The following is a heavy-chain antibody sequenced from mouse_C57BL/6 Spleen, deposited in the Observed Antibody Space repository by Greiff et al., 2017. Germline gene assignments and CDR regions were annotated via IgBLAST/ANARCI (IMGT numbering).Heavy chain of an antibody. V-gene: IGHV1-55*01. D-gene: IGHD2-3*01. CDR1: GYTFTSYW. CDR3: ARGDGYRY. CDR2: IYPGSGST. J-gene: IGHJ2*01. Sequence: QVQLQQPGAELVKPGASVKMSCKASGYTFTSYWITWVKQRPGQGLEWIGDIYPGSGSTNYNEKFKSKATLTVATSSSTAYMQLSSLPSEDSAVYYCARGDGYRYWGQGTTLTVSS.